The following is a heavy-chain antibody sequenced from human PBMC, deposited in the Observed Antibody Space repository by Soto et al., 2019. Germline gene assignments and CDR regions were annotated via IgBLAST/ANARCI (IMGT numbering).Heavy chain of an antibody. CDR1: GGTFRTSA. J-gene: IGHJ6*01. CDR2: IMPVFPTP. Sequence: QVQLVQSGAEVKKPGSSLKVSCKTSGGTFRTSAISWVRQAPGQGLEWMGGIMPVFPTPDYAQKFQGRVTITADESTSTAYMGLSSLRSEDTAVYYCARDKDRQQLGGNYYYIMDVWGQGTTVTVSS. D-gene: IGHD3-3*02. CDR3: ARDKDRQQLGGNYYYIMDV. V-gene: IGHV1-69*12.